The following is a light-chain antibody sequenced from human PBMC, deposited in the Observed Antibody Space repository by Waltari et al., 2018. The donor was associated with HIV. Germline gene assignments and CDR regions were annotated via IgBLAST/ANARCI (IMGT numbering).Light chain of an antibody. V-gene: IGKV3-11*01. CDR3: QHRTNWPPLT. CDR1: QSVSSS. CDR2: DAS. J-gene: IGKJ4*01. Sequence: EIVLTQSPATLSLSPGERATLSCRASQSVSSSLAWYQQTRGQPPRLLIFDASNRATGIPARFSGSGSGTDFTLTISSLEPEDFAVNFCQHRTNWPPLTFGGGTRVEIK.